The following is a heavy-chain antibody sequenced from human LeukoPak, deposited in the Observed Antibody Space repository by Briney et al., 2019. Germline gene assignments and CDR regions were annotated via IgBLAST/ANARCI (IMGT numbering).Heavy chain of an antibody. J-gene: IGHJ4*02. CDR2: INIGDGNT. V-gene: IGHV1-3*04. CDR3: AKERLVSGGSCYNF. D-gene: IGHD2-15*01. CDR1: GYPFTYYA. Sequence: GASVKVSCKAYGYPFTYYAIHWVRQAPGQRLEWMGWINIGDGNTRYSQKFQGRVTITRDTSANSAYMELSGLRSEDTAVYYCAKERLVSGGSCYNFWGLGTLVTVSS.